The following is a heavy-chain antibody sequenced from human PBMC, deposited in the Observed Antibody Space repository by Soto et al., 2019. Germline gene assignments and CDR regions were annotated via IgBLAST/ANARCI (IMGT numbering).Heavy chain of an antibody. Sequence: DAVKVSCKASGYTFTGYYMHWVRQAPGQGXEWMGWINPNSGGTNYAQKFQGRVTMTRDTSISTAYMELSRLRSDDTAVYYCARNIAAAGTGYYYYGMDVWGQGTTVTVSS. J-gene: IGHJ6*02. D-gene: IGHD6-13*01. CDR2: INPNSGGT. CDR1: GYTFTGYY. V-gene: IGHV1-2*02. CDR3: ARNIAAAGTGYYYYGMDV.